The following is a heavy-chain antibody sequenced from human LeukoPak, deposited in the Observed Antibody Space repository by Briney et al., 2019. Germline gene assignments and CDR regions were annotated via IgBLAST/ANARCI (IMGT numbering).Heavy chain of an antibody. J-gene: IGHJ3*02. V-gene: IGHV4-39*07. CDR2: IFYGGDT. CDR3: ARDRDYYDSSGYYIHDAFDI. D-gene: IGHD3-22*01. Sequence: SDTLSLICSVSGVSISSCSYNWGWIPQPPGKGLEGIGNIFYGGDTYYNPSLKGRVTISADTSKNQCSLKLSSVTAADTAVYYCARDRDYYDSSGYYIHDAFDIWGQGTMVTVSS. CDR1: GVSISSCSYN.